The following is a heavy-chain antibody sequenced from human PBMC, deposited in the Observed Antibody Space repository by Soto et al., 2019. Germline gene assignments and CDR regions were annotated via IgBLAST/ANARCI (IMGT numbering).Heavy chain of an antibody. CDR1: GFTFSSYA. V-gene: IGHV3-23*01. Sequence: GGSLRLSCAASGFTFSSYAMSWVRQAPGKGLEWVSAISGSGGSTYYADSVKGRFTISRDNSKNTLYLQMNSLRAEDTAVYYCAKDFRTSQTIVVVPAAMMNMHYYYGMDVWGQGTTVTVSS. CDR3: AKDFRTSQTIVVVPAAMMNMHYYYGMDV. D-gene: IGHD2-2*01. CDR2: ISGSGGST. J-gene: IGHJ6*02.